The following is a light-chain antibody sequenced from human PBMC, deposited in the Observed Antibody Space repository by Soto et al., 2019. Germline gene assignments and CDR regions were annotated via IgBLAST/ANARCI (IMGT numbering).Light chain of an antibody. Sequence: EIVLTQSPGTLSLSPGERATLSCRASQSVSSSYLAWYQQKPGQAPGLLIYGTSSRATGIPDRFSGSGSGTDFTLTISRLEPEDFAVYYCQQYAISPWTFGQGTKVEIK. CDR3: QQYAISPWT. J-gene: IGKJ1*01. CDR2: GTS. CDR1: QSVSSSY. V-gene: IGKV3-20*01.